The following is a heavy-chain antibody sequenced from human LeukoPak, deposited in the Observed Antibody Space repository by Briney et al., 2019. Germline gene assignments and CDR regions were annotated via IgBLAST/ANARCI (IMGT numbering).Heavy chain of an antibody. Sequence: GGSLRLSCAASGLTFSYYNMNWVRQAPGKGLEWVSSISTSSSYIYYADSVKGRFTISRDNAKNSLYLQMNSLRAEDTAVYYCARAQQGPLDYWGQGTLVTVSS. CDR1: GLTFSYYN. CDR3: ARAQQGPLDY. CDR2: ISTSSSYI. V-gene: IGHV3-21*06. J-gene: IGHJ4*02.